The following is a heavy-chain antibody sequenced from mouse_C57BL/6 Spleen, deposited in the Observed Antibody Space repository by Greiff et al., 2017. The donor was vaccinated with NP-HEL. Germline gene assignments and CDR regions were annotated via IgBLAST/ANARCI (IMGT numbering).Heavy chain of an antibody. V-gene: IGHV1-80*01. CDR3: ARGSLYDGGY. CDR2: IYPGDGDT. D-gene: IGHD2-3*01. J-gene: IGHJ2*01. CDR1: GYAFSSYW. Sequence: VKLMESGAELVKPGASVKISCKASGYAFSSYWMNWVKQRPGKGLEWIGQIYPGDGDTNYNGKFKGKATLTADKSSSTAYMQLSSLTSEDSAVYFCARGSLYDGGYWGQGTTLTVSS.